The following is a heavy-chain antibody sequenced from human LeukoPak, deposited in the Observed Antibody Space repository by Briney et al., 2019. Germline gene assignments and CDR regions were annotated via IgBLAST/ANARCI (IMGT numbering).Heavy chain of an antibody. CDR3: ARDSAYYGSGSYVVGYYFDY. V-gene: IGHV1-18*01. D-gene: IGHD3-10*01. J-gene: IGHJ4*02. Sequence: ASVKVSCKASGYTFTSYGISWVRQAPGQGLEWMGWISAYNGNTNYAQKLQGRVTMTTDTSTSTAYMELRSLRSDDTAVYYCARDSAYYGSGSYVVGYYFDYWGQGTLVTVSS. CDR1: GYTFTSYG. CDR2: ISAYNGNT.